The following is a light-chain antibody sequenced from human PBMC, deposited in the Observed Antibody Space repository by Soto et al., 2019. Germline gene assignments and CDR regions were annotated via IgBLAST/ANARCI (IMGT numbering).Light chain of an antibody. CDR2: YDS. Sequence: SYELTQPPSVSVAPGETARISCGGNNVGSRSGHWYQQKPGQAPFLVIYYDSDRPSGIPERFSGSNSGNTATLIISRVEAGDEADYYCQVWEATGEQVVFGGGTKHTVL. CDR3: QVWEATGEQVV. V-gene: IGLV3-21*01. CDR1: NVGSRS. J-gene: IGLJ2*01.